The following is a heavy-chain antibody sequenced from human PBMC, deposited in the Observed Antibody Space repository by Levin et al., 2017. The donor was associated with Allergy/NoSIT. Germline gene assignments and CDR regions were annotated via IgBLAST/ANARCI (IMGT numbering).Heavy chain of an antibody. V-gene: IGHV1-24*01. J-gene: IGHJ5*02. Sequence: ASVKVSCKVSGYTLTELSMHWVRQAPGKGLEWMGGFDPEDGETIYAQKFQGRVTMTEDTSTDTAYMELSSLRSEDTAVYYCARGDSGSYSHWFDPWGQGTLVTVSS. CDR1: GYTLTELS. CDR3: ARGDSGSYSHWFDP. CDR2: FDPEDGET. D-gene: IGHD1-26*01.